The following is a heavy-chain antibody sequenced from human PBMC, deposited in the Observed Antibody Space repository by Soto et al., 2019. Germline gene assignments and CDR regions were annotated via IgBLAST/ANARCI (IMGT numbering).Heavy chain of an antibody. D-gene: IGHD6-13*01. CDR3: TRDSPGIAAAGNYYYYGMDV. CDR2: IRSKAYGGTT. Sequence: HPGGSLRLSCTASGFTFGDYAMSWFRQAPGKGLEWVGFIRSKAYGGTTEYAASVKGRFTISRDDSKSIAYLQMSSLKTEDTAVYYCTRDSPGIAAAGNYYYYGMDVWGQGTTVTVSS. J-gene: IGHJ6*02. V-gene: IGHV3-49*03. CDR1: GFTFGDYA.